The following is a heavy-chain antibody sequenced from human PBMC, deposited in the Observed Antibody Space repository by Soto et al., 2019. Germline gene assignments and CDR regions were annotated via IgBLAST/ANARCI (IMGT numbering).Heavy chain of an antibody. CDR1: GLTLTRFG. CDR2: IWHDGTNR. CDR3: ARALGYDIMTGYFDY. V-gene: IGHV3-33*01. J-gene: IGHJ4*02. D-gene: IGHD3-9*01. Sequence: QVQLVESGGGVVQPGKSLTLSCAESGLTLTRFGMHWVRQAPGKGLEWVAMIWHDGTNRYYGESVKGRFTISRDSSKNTMYLQMNSLRAEDTAVYYCARALGYDIMTGYFDYWGQGTLVTVSS.